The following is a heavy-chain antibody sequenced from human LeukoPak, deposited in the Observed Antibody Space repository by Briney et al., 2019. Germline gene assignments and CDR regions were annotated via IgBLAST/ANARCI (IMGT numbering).Heavy chain of an antibody. CDR1: GFTFSSYS. Sequence: PGGSLRLSCVASGFTFSSYSMNWVRQVPGKGLEWVSSISSSSAYMSYADSVKGRFTISRDNSKNTLYLQMNSLRAEDTAVYYCAKDWDGYGDNGYFDYWGQGTLVTVSS. D-gene: IGHD4-23*01. J-gene: IGHJ4*02. CDR3: AKDWDGYGDNGYFDY. CDR2: ISSSSAYM. V-gene: IGHV3-21*04.